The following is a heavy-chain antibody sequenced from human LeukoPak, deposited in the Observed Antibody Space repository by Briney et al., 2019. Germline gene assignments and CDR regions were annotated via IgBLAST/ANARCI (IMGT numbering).Heavy chain of an antibody. CDR2: IYSGGST. CDR1: GFTVSSNY. J-gene: IGHJ6*02. Sequence: PGGSLRLSCAASGFTVSSNYMSWVRQAPGKGLEWVSVIYSGGSTYYADSVKGRFTISRHNSKNTLYLQMNSLRAEDTAVYYCARERLGYDSSGYYPSDYYYGMDVWGQGTTVTVSS. D-gene: IGHD3-22*01. CDR3: ARERLGYDSSGYYPSDYYYGMDV. V-gene: IGHV3-53*04.